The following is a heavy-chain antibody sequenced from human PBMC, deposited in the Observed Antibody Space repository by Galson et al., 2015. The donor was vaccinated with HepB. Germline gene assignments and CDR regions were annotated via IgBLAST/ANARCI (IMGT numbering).Heavy chain of an antibody. D-gene: IGHD3-22*01. Sequence: SETLSLTCTVSGGSISSSSYYWGWIRQPPGTGLEWIGSIYYSGSTYYNPSLKSRVTISVDTSKNQFSLKLSSVTAADTAVYYCARQNYDSSGPYIDYWGQGTLVTVSS. CDR3: ARQNYDSSGPYIDY. V-gene: IGHV4-39*01. J-gene: IGHJ4*02. CDR2: IYYSGST. CDR1: GGSISSSSYY.